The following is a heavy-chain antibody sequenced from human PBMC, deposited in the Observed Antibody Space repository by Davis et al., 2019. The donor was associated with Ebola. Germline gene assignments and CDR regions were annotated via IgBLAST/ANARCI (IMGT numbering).Heavy chain of an antibody. CDR2: ISGSGGST. V-gene: IGHV3-23*01. CDR1: GFTVSSNY. J-gene: IGHJ6*03. CDR3: AKEPVYYYYYMDV. Sequence: PGGSLRLSCAASGFTVSSNYMSWVRQAPGKGLEWVSAISGSGGSTYYADSVKGRFTISRDNSKNTLYLQMNSLRAEDTAVYYCAKEPVYYYYYMDVWGKGTTVTVSS.